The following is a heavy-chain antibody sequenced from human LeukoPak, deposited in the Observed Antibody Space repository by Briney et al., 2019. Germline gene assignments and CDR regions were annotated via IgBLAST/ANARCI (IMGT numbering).Heavy chain of an antibody. J-gene: IGHJ6*02. CDR1: GFTFSSYG. CDR2: ISSSSTI. D-gene: IGHD2-2*03. Sequence: PGGSLRLSCAASGFTFSSYGMNWVRQAPGKGLEWVSYISSSSTIYYADSVKGRFTISRDNAKNSLYLQMNSLRDEDTAVYYCATGIGDCSSTSCYLADYYYYYGMDVWGQGTTVTVSS. CDR3: ATGIGDCSSTSCYLADYYYYYGMDV. V-gene: IGHV3-48*02.